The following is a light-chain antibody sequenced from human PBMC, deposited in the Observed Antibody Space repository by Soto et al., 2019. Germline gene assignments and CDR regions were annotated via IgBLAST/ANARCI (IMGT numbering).Light chain of an antibody. CDR2: DAS. J-gene: IGKJ4*01. Sequence: SLSPSRLTASVNDRITITCLSSQFIGNYLNWYQQKPGKAPKLLIFDASNLHTGVPSRFSGSGYGTDFSLTISYLQPEDFAPYYCQQPYCNPLTFAGGTKVDIK. CDR3: QQPYCNPLT. CDR1: QFIGNY. V-gene: IGKV1-33*01.